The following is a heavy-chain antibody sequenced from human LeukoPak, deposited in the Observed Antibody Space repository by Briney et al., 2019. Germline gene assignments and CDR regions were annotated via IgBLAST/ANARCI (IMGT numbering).Heavy chain of an antibody. CDR2: INHSGST. CDR1: GGSFSGYY. Sequence: PSETLSLTCAVYGGSFSGYYWSWIRQPPGKGLEWIGGINHSGSTNYNPSLKSRVTISVDTSKNQFSLKLSSVTAADTAVYYCARGIIDWSSTKYYFDYWGQGTLVTVSS. CDR3: ARGIIDWSSTKYYFDY. J-gene: IGHJ4*02. V-gene: IGHV4-34*01. D-gene: IGHD3-16*02.